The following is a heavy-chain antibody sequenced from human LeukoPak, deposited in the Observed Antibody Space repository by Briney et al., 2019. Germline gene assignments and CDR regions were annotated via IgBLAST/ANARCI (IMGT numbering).Heavy chain of an antibody. CDR3: ARRGYHDYSGFDY. J-gene: IGHJ4*02. D-gene: IGHD1-26*01. V-gene: IGHV3-7*01. CDR1: GFTVSSYW. Sequence: GGSLRLSCAASGFTVSSYWMSWVRQAPGKGLEWVANINRDGSEKYYVDSVRGRFTISRDNAKNSLYLQMNSLRAEDTAVYYCARRGYHDYSGFDYWGQGTLVTVSS. CDR2: INRDGSEK.